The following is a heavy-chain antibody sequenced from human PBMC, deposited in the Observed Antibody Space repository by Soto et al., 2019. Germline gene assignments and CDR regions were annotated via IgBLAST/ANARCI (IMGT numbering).Heavy chain of an antibody. D-gene: IGHD3-3*01. V-gene: IGHV4-59*01. Sequence: SETLSLTCTVSGGSISSYYWSWIRQPPGKGLEWIGYIYYSGSTNYNPSLKSRVTISVDTFKNQFSLKLSSVTAADTAVYYCARDRPEYYDFWSGPVYGMDVWGQGTTVTVSS. CDR2: IYYSGST. J-gene: IGHJ6*02. CDR1: GGSISSYY. CDR3: ARDRPEYYDFWSGPVYGMDV.